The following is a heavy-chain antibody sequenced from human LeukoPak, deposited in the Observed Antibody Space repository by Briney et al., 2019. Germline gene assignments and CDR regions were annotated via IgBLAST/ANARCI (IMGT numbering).Heavy chain of an antibody. J-gene: IGHJ3*02. D-gene: IGHD3-22*01. V-gene: IGHV3-53*01. CDR2: ISSSGST. Sequence: PGGSLRLSCAASGFTVSSNYMSWVRQAPGKGLEWVSVISSSGSTYYADSVKGRFTISRDNSKNTLYLQMNSLRAEDTAVYYCARGGDSSGSIRSAFHMWGQGTMVTVSS. CDR3: ARGGDSSGSIRSAFHM. CDR1: GFTVSSNY.